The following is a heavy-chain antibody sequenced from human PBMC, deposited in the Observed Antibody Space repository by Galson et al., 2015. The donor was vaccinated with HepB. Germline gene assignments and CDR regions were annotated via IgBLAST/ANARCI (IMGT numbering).Heavy chain of an antibody. CDR1: GFFFSSNG. J-gene: IGHJ3*02. CDR3: AKGALASMGDAFDI. D-gene: IGHD2-21*01. CDR2: IRYDGNIK. Sequence: SLRLSCAASGFFFSSNGIHWVRQAPGKGLEWVTFIRYDGNIKYYADAVKGRFTISRDNSKNTVYLQMNSPRPEDTAVYYCAKGALASMGDAFDIWGQGTMVSVSS. V-gene: IGHV3-30*02.